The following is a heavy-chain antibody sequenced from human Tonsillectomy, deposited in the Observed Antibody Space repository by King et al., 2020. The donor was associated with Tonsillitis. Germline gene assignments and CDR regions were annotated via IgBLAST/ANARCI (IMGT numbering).Heavy chain of an antibody. D-gene: IGHD3-10*01. CDR3: AGLTCGLCGSGSYYKGPWGYFDY. CDR2: INYSGST. V-gene: IGHV4-39*07. Sequence: LQLQESGPGLVKPSETLSLTCTVSGGSISSSSYYWGWIRQPPGKGLEWIGSINYSGSTYYNPSLKSRVTISVDTSKNQFSLKLSSVTAADTAVYYCAGLTCGLCGSGSYYKGPWGYFDYWGQGTLVTVSS. CDR1: GGSISSSSYY. J-gene: IGHJ4*02.